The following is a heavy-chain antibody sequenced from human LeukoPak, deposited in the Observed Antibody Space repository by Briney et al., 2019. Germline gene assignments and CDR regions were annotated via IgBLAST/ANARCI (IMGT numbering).Heavy chain of an antibody. J-gene: IGHJ6*03. Sequence: ASVKVSRKASGGTFSSYTISWVRQAPGQGLEWMGRIIPILGIANYAQKFQGRVTITADKSTSTAYMELSSLRSEDTAVYYCARDGVVPAAIDYYYYYMDVWGKGTTVTVSS. CDR3: ARDGVVPAAIDYYYYYMDV. D-gene: IGHD2-2*01. CDR2: IIPILGIA. V-gene: IGHV1-69*04. CDR1: GGTFSSYT.